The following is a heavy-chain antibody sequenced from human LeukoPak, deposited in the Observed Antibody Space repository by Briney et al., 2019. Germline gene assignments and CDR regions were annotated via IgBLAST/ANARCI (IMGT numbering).Heavy chain of an antibody. CDR3: SRELAWGPAAY. J-gene: IGHJ4*02. Sequence: SGPRLLTPSQTLSLTCAISGDSVSSNSAAWGWIRQSPSRGLEWLGRTYYRSGWYNDYALSVKSRITINPDTSKNQVSLQLNSVTPEDTAVYYCSRELAWGPAAYWGEGTLVTVSS. CDR1: GDSVSSNSAA. V-gene: IGHV6-1*01. D-gene: IGHD2-2*01. CDR2: TYYRSGWYN.